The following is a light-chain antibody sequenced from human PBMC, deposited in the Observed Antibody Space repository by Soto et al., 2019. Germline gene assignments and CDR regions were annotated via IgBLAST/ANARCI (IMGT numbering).Light chain of an antibody. V-gene: IGLV1-44*01. CDR1: TSNIGTNS. CDR3: AAWDDSLNGPI. Sequence: QTVVSQPPSASGTPGQRVTMSCSGSTSNIGTNSVYWYQQLPGTAPKLLIYTNDQRPSGVPDRFSGSKSGTSASLAISGLQSEDEADYHCAAWDDSLNGPIFGGGTKLTVL. CDR2: TND. J-gene: IGLJ2*01.